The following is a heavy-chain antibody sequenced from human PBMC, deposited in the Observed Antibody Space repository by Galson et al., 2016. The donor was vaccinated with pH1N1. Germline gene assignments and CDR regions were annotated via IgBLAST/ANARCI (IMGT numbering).Heavy chain of an antibody. Sequence: SLRLSCAASGFTLSSYWMSWVRQAPGKGLEWVANTNQDGNKKYYVDSVKGRSIISRDYSKNSLYLQMNSLRAEDTAMYYCVRAVGRAEAHWGQGTLVTVSS. J-gene: IGHJ4*02. V-gene: IGHV3-7*01. CDR2: TNQDGNKK. CDR3: VRAVGRAEAH. CDR1: GFTLSSYW. D-gene: IGHD1-26*01.